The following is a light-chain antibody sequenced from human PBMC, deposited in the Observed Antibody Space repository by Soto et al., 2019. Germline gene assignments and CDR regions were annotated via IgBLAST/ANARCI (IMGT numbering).Light chain of an antibody. J-gene: IGKJ4*01. Sequence: DLPMTQSPSSLSASVGDRVTITCRASQSISSYLNWYQQKPGKAPKLLIYAASSLQSGVPSRFSGSGSGTDLTLTISSLQPEDFATYYCQQSYSTPPVTFGGGTKVDIK. CDR2: AAS. V-gene: IGKV1-39*01. CDR3: QQSYSTPPVT. CDR1: QSISSY.